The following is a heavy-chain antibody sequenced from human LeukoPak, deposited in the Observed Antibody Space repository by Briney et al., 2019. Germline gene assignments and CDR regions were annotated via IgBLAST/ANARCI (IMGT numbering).Heavy chain of an antibody. V-gene: IGHV3-23*01. CDR3: AKDRWGWFGELSFDY. J-gene: IGHJ4*02. CDR2: INGSGGST. CDR1: GFTFRSYG. D-gene: IGHD3-10*01. Sequence: GGSLRLSCAASGFTFRSYGMSWVRQAPGKGLEWVSGINGSGGSTYYADSVKGRFTISRDNSKNTLYLQMNSLRAEDTAVYYCAKDRWGWFGELSFDYWGQGTLVTVSS.